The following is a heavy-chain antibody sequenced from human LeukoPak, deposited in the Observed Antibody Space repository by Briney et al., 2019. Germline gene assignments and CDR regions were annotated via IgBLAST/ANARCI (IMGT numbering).Heavy chain of an antibody. CDR1: GGSISSSSYY. V-gene: IGHV4-39*07. J-gene: IGHJ4*02. CDR3: ARGRDVSSWRNFDY. Sequence: SETLSLTCTVSGGSISSSSYYWGWIRQPPGKGLEWIGEINHSGSTNYNPSLKSRVTISVDTSKNQFSLKLSSVTAADTAVYYCARGRDVSSWRNFDYWGQGTLVTVSS. CDR2: INHSGST. D-gene: IGHD6-13*01.